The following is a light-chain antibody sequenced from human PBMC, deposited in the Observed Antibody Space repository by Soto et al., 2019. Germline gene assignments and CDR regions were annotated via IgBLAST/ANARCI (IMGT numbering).Light chain of an antibody. Sequence: QSALTQPASVSGSPGQSITISCTGTSSDVGGYNYVSWYQQHPGKAPKLMIYDVSNRPSGVSNRFSGSKSGNTASLIISGLQAEDEDDYYCRSYTSSSTPVVFGGGTKLTVL. CDR3: RSYTSSSTPVV. CDR2: DVS. V-gene: IGLV2-14*01. J-gene: IGLJ2*01. CDR1: SSDVGGYNY.